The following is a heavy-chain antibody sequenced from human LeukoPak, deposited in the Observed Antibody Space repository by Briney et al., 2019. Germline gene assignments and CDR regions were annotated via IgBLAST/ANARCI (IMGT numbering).Heavy chain of an antibody. CDR1: GYTFTGYY. CDR2: INPNNGGT. D-gene: IGHD1-26*01. V-gene: IGHV1-2*06. Sequence: ASVKVSCKASGYTFTGYYMHLVRQAPGQGLEWMGRINPNNGGTNYAQKFQGRVTMTGDTPISTAYMELSSLRSDDTAVYYCTRESGSYHGNDYWGQGTLVTVSS. CDR3: TRESGSYHGNDY. J-gene: IGHJ4*02.